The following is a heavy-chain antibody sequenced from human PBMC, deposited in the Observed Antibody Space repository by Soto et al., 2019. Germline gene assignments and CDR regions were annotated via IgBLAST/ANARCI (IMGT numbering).Heavy chain of an antibody. D-gene: IGHD2-15*01. Sequence: SVKVSCKASGGTFSSYAISWVRQAPGLGLEWMGGIIPIFGTANYAQKFQGRVTITADESTSTAYMELSSLRSEDTAVYYCARGPTNLVVVVAATPWDYGMDVWGQGTTVTVSS. CDR2: IIPIFGTA. CDR3: ARGPTNLVVVVAATPWDYGMDV. V-gene: IGHV1-69*13. J-gene: IGHJ6*02. CDR1: GGTFSSYA.